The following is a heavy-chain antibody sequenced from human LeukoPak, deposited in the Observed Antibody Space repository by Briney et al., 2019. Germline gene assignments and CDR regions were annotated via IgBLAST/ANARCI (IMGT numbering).Heavy chain of an antibody. J-gene: IGHJ4*02. Sequence: ASVKVSCKASGYTFTGYYMHWVRQAPGQGLEWMGWINPNSGGTNYAQKFQGRVTMTRDTSISIAYMELSRLRSDDTAVYYCAREVLVDTAVAPLDYWGQGTLVTVSS. D-gene: IGHD5-18*01. CDR1: GYTFTGYY. CDR3: AREVLVDTAVAPLDY. CDR2: INPNSGGT. V-gene: IGHV1-2*02.